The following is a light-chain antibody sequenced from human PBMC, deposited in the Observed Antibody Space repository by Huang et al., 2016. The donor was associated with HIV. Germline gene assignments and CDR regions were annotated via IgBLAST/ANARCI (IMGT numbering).Light chain of an antibody. CDR2: ETS. CDR3: HQYAKSMAT. CDR1: QSVDTSY. V-gene: IGKV3D-20*02. J-gene: IGKJ1*01. Sequence: VLTQSPVSVSLSLGDRLTVSCRASQSVDTSYLAWYQHKPGQSPRLLVYETSTRASGIPSRFSGNGSGRDFSLTISRLEPEDFGVYYCHQYAKSMATFGQGTKVDI.